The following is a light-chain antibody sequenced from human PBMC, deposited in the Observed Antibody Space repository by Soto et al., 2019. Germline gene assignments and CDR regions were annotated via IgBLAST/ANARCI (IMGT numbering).Light chain of an antibody. J-gene: IGKJ1*01. CDR3: QHLRT. V-gene: IGKV1-5*03. CDR2: TAS. CDR1: QSISSW. Sequence: DIQMTQSPSTLSASVGDRVTITCRASQSISSWLAWFQEKPGKAPDLLIYTASNLEFGVPSRFSASGSGTEFTLTIGSLQPDDFATYYCQHLRTFGQGTKVDI.